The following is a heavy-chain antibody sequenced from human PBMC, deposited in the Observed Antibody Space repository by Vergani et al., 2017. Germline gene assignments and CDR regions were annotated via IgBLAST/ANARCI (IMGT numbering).Heavy chain of an antibody. CDR1: GGSISSYY. CDR3: ARGWNDILTGYHDAFDI. J-gene: IGHJ3*02. Sequence: QVQLQESGPGLVKPSETLSLTCTVSGGSISSYYWSWIRQPPGKGLEWIGYIYYSGSTNYNPSLKSRVTISVDTSKNQCSLKLSSVTAADTAVYYCARGWNDILTGYHDAFDIWGQGTMVTVSS. CDR2: IYYSGST. D-gene: IGHD3-9*01. V-gene: IGHV4-59*12.